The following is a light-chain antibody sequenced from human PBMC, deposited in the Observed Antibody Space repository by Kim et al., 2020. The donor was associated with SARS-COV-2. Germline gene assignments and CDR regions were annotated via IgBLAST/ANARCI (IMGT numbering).Light chain of an antibody. V-gene: IGKV4-1*01. Sequence: DIVMTQSPDSLAVSLGERATINCKSSQSVLYSSNNKNYLAWYQQKPGQPPKLLIYWASTRESGAPDRFSGSGSGTDFTLTISSLQAEDVAVYYCQQYKSTPLTFGGGTKVDIK. J-gene: IGKJ4*01. CDR3: QQYKSTPLT. CDR1: QSVLYSSNNKNY. CDR2: WAS.